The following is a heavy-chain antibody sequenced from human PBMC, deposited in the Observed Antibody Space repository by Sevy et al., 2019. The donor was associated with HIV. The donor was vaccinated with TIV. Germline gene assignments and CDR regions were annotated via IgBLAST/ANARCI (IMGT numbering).Heavy chain of an antibody. CDR1: GFNFNIYS. J-gene: IGHJ4*02. CDR3: AREGCTRPHDY. D-gene: IGHD2-8*01. V-gene: IGHV3-23*01. CDR2: LSFGCGKI. Sequence: GGSLRLSCAVSGFNFNIYSMTWVRQAPGKGLEWVSTLSFGCGKINYADSVKGRFIISRDDSKDTLYLQMNSLRAEDTAVYFCAREGCTRPHDYWGQGTLVTVSS.